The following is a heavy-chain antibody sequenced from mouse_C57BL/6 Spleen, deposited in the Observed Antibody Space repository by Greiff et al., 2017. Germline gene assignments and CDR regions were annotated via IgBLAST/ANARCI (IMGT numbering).Heavy chain of an antibody. CDR1: GYTFTSYW. V-gene: IGHV1-50*01. CDR2: IDPSDSYT. D-gene: IGHD1-1*01. Sequence: VKLQQPGAELVKPGASVKLSCKASGYTFTSYWMQWVKQRPGQGLEWIGEIDPSDSYTNYNQKFKGKATLTVDTSSSTAYMQLSSLTSEDSAVYYCATYYYGSSYVGYWGQGTTLTVSS. J-gene: IGHJ2*01. CDR3: ATYYYGSSYVGY.